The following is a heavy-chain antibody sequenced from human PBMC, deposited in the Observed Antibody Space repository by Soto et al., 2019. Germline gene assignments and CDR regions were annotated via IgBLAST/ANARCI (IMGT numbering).Heavy chain of an antibody. CDR1: AYTFTSYG. D-gene: IGHD6-19*01. CDR2: ISAYNGNT. Sequence: ASVKVSCKASAYTFTSYGISWVRQAPGQGLEWMGWISAYNGNTNYAQKLQGRVTMTTDTSTSAAYMELRSLRSDDTAVYYCARDRSSGWYSHYYGMDVWGQGTTVTVSS. J-gene: IGHJ6*02. CDR3: ARDRSSGWYSHYYGMDV. V-gene: IGHV1-18*01.